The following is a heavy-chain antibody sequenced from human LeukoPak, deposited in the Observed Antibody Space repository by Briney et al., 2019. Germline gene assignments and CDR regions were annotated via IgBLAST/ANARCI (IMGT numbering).Heavy chain of an antibody. V-gene: IGHV4-59*08. D-gene: IGHD1-26*01. CDR2: IYYSGST. CDR3: ARQLRGGSYVRYFDL. Sequence: PSETLSLTCTVSGGSMSSYYWSWIRQPPGKGLEWIGYIYYSGSTKYNPSLKSRVTISVDTSKNQFSLKLSSVTAADTAVYYCARQLRGGSYVRYFDLWGRGTLVTVSS. J-gene: IGHJ2*01. CDR1: GGSMSSYY.